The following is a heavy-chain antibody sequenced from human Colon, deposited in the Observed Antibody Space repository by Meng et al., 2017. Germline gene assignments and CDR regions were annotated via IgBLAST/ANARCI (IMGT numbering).Heavy chain of an antibody. Sequence: GESLKISCAASGFTFSNYAMHWVRQAPGKGLEWVAVISYNGSNKYYADSVKGRFSISRDNSKSTLYLQMNSLRAEDTAVYYCAKKYSSGWQVHDYWGQGTLVTVSS. D-gene: IGHD6-19*01. CDR1: GFTFSNYA. CDR2: ISYNGSNK. J-gene: IGHJ4*02. V-gene: IGHV3-30*04. CDR3: AKKYSSGWQVHDY.